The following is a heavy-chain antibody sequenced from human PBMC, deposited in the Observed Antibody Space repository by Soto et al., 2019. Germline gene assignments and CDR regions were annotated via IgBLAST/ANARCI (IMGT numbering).Heavy chain of an antibody. CDR2: ISYDGSNK. J-gene: IGHJ4*02. D-gene: IGHD5-12*01. V-gene: IGHV3-30-3*01. CDR1: VFSFSSYA. CDR3: AHPPGYSGYYYTYFDY. Sequence: QVQLVESGGGVVQPGRSLRLSCAASVFSFSSYAMHWVRQAPSKGLEWVAVISYDGSNKYYADSVKGRFTISRDNSKNTLYLQMNSLRAEDTAVSSCAHPPGYSGYYYTYFDYWGQGTLVTVSS.